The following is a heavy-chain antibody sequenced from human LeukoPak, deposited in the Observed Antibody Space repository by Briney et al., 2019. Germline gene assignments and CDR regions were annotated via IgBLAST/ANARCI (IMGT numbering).Heavy chain of an antibody. Sequence: ASVKVCCTASGYTFTNYGIFWGRQAAGQGREWLGWISAYSGNTNYAQKLQGRGTMTTETSTSTAYMELESLRSDDTAVYYCAISQGSYYDTSGYLGGDYWGQGTLVTVSS. J-gene: IGHJ4*02. D-gene: IGHD3-22*01. CDR1: GYTFTNYG. CDR2: ISAYSGNT. V-gene: IGHV1-18*01. CDR3: AISQGSYYDTSGYLGGDY.